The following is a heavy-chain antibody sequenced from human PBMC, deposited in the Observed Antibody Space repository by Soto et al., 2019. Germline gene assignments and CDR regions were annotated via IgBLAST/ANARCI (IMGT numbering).Heavy chain of an antibody. CDR3: ARWVDIVVVPAANDDAFDI. V-gene: IGHV1-3*01. CDR1: GYTFTSCA. CDR2: INAGNGNT. Sequence: ASVKVSCKASGYTFTSCAMHWVRQAPGQRLEWMGWINAGNGNTKYSQKFQGRVTITRDTSASTAYMELSSLRSEDTAVYYCARWVDIVVVPAANDDAFDIWGQGTMVTVSS. J-gene: IGHJ3*02. D-gene: IGHD2-2*01.